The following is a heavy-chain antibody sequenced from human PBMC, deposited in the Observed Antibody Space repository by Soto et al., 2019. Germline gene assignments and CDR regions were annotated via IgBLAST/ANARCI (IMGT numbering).Heavy chain of an antibody. J-gene: IGHJ6*02. D-gene: IGHD3-10*01. Sequence: ESGGGVVQPGRSLRLSCAASGFTFSSYGMHWVRQAPGKGLELVAVIWYDGSNKYYADSVKGRFTISRDNSKNTLYLQMNSLRAEDTAVYYCARATVKRGSGTPGYYGMDVCGQGTTVTVSS. V-gene: IGHV3-33*01. CDR2: IWYDGSNK. CDR1: GFTFSSYG. CDR3: ARATVKRGSGTPGYYGMDV.